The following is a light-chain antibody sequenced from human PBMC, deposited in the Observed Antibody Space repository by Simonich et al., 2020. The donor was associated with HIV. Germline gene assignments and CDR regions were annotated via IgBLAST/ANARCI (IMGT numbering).Light chain of an antibody. J-gene: IGKJ2*01. V-gene: IGKV2-28*01. CDR2: LNS. Sequence: DIVMTQSPLSLPVTPGEAASISCRSSQSLLHSNGYNYLDRYLQKPGQSPQLLIYLNSNRASGVPDRFSGRGSGTDLTLKISRVEAEDVGVYYCMQALQTPYTFGQGTKLDFK. CDR3: MQALQTPYT. CDR1: QSLLHSNGYNY.